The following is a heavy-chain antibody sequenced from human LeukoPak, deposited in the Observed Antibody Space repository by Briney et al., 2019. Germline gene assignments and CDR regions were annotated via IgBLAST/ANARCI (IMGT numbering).Heavy chain of an antibody. CDR1: GFTFSTYS. V-gene: IGHV3-21*01. CDR2: ISSSSSYI. CDR3: ATEMRTTPYGMDV. D-gene: IGHD1/OR15-1a*01. Sequence: PGGSLRLSCAASGFTFSTYSMNWVRQAPGKGLEWVSSISSSSSYIYYADSVRGRFTISRDNAKNSLYLQMNSLRAEDTAVYYCATEMRTTPYGMDVWGQGTTVTVSS. J-gene: IGHJ6*02.